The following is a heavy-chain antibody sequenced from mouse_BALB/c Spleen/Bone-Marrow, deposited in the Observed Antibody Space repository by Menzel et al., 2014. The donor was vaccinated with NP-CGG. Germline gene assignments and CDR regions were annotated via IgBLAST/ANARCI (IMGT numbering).Heavy chain of an antibody. D-gene: IGHD1-1*01. CDR1: GFTFSTYA. CDR2: ISSGGSYT. CDR3: ARDGYGSSD. V-gene: IGHV5-9-4*01. J-gene: IGHJ3*01. Sequence: EVNVVESGGVLVKPGGSLKLSCAASGFTFSTYAMSWVRQSPEKRLEWVAEISSGGSYTYYPDTVTGRFTISRDNAKNTLYLEMSSLRPEDTAMYYCARDGYGSSDWGQGTLVTVSA.